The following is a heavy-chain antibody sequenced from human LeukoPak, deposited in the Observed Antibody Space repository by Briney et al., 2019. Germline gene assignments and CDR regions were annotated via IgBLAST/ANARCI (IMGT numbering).Heavy chain of an antibody. J-gene: IGHJ4*02. CDR3: ARHRPNSGSYYGKYFDY. D-gene: IGHD1-26*01. CDR1: GGSISSSSYY. CDR2: IYYSGST. V-gene: IGHV4-39*01. Sequence: SETLSLTCTVYGGSISSSSYYWGWIRQPPGKGLEWIGSIYYSGSTYYNPSLKSRVTISVDTSKNQFSLKLSSVTAADTAVYYCARHRPNSGSYYGKYFDYWGQGTLVTVSS.